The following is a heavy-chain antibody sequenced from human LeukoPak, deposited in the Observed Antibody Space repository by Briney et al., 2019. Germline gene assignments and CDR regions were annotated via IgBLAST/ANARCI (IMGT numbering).Heavy chain of an antibody. D-gene: IGHD2-15*01. CDR1: GGSISSYY. CDR2: INHSGST. Sequence: SETLSLTCTVSGGSISSYYWSWIRQPAGKGLEWIGEINHSGSTNYDPSLKSRVTISVDTSKNQFSLKLSSVTAADTAVYYCARRTGYCSGGSCYTTKYFDYWGQGTLVTVSS. V-gene: IGHV4-34*01. J-gene: IGHJ4*02. CDR3: ARRTGYCSGGSCYTTKYFDY.